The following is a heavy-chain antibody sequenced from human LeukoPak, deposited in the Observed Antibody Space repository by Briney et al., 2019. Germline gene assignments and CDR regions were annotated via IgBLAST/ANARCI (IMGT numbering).Heavy chain of an antibody. V-gene: IGHV4-4*07. D-gene: IGHD3-3*01. CDR2: IYTSGST. Sequence: SETLSLTCTVPGGSISSYYWSWIRQPAGKGLEWIGRIYTSGSTNYNPSLKSRVTMSVDTSKNQFSLKLSSVTAADTAVYYCVRGQRYYDFWSGYTEWGQGTLVTVSS. CDR1: GGSISSYY. CDR3: VRGQRYYDFWSGYTE. J-gene: IGHJ4*02.